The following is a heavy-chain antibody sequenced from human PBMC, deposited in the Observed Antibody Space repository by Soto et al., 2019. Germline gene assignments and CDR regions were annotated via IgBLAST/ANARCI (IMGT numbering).Heavy chain of an antibody. V-gene: IGHV5-10-1*01. CDR3: ARSESIARNWFGS. D-gene: IGHD6-13*01. CDR1: GFRFINFC. Sequence: QKVPRNVSGFRFINFCISCVRQMPGKGLEWMGNIDPVDSYANYSPSFQGHVTFSVDTSISTAYLQWSSLKASDTAMYLWARSESIARNWFGSWGQRTLVTVSS. J-gene: IGHJ5*02. CDR2: IDPVDSYA.